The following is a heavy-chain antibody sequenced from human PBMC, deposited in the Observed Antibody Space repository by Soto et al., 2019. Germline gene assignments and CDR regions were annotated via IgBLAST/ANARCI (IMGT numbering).Heavy chain of an antibody. V-gene: IGHV4-59*08. J-gene: IGHJ6*02. Sequence: PSETLSVTWTVSGGSISSYYWSWIRQPPGKGLEWIGYIYYSGSTNYNPSLKSRVTISVDTSKNQFSLKLSSVTAADTALYYCARQGFGQLHGLVDVWGPGTTVTVSS. D-gene: IGHD3-10*01. CDR1: GGSISSYY. CDR3: ARQGFGQLHGLVDV. CDR2: IYYSGST.